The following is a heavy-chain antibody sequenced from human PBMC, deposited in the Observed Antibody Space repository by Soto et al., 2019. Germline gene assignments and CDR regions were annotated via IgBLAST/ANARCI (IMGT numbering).Heavy chain of an antibody. V-gene: IGHV1-69*01. J-gene: IGHJ4*02. D-gene: IGHD2-15*01. CDR3: AREAGSDYCSGGSCYWGNFDY. CDR1: GGTFSSYA. CDR2: FIAVFGTA. Sequence: QVQLVQSGAEVKKPGSSVKVSCKASGGTFSSYAISWVRQAPGQGLEWMGGFIAVFGTANYAQKFQGRVTITADESTSTAYMELSSLRSEDTAVYYCAREAGSDYCSGGSCYWGNFDYWGQGTLVTVSS.